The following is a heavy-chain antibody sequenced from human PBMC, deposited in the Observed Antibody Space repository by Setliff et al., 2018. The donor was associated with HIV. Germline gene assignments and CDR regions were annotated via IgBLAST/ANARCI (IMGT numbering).Heavy chain of an antibody. CDR1: GGSINSTSYY. CDR3: ARSIVPVASGYYYFEY. Sequence: SETLSLTCTVSGGSINSTSYYWGWIRQPPGNGLDCIGSIYHTGSTYYKPSLKSRVTISVDTSKNQFSLRLSSVAAGDTAVYYCARSIVPVASGYYYFEYWGQGTLVTVSS. CDR2: IYHTGST. D-gene: IGHD3-3*01. V-gene: IGHV4-39*01. J-gene: IGHJ4*02.